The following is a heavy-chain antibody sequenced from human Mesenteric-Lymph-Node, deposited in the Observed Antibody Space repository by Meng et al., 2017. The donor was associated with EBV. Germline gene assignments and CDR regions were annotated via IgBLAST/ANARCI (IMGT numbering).Heavy chain of an antibody. J-gene: IGHJ5*02. CDR3: ARGNGATT. D-gene: IGHD5-24*01. CDR1: GYTFTGYG. Sequence: QVQLVQSGSELKKPGASVKVSCKASGYTFTGYGINWVRQAPGQGLEWMGYISTYNGNTNYAQKLRGRLTMTTDTSTSTAYMELTSLTSDDTAVYYCARGNGATTWGQGTLVTVSS. CDR2: ISTYNGNT. V-gene: IGHV1-18*01.